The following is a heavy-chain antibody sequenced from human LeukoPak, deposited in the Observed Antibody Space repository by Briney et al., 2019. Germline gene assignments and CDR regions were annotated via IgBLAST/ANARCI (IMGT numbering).Heavy chain of an antibody. V-gene: IGHV3-30*02. D-gene: IGHD2-2*01. CDR1: GFTFSSYG. Sequence: QPGGSLRLSCAASGFTFSSYGMHWVRQAPGKGLEWVAFIRYDGSNKYYADSVKGRFTISRDNSKNTLYLQMYSLRAEDTAVYYCAKPIVVVPAGNYFDYWGQGTLVTVSS. CDR2: IRYDGSNK. CDR3: AKPIVVVPAGNYFDY. J-gene: IGHJ4*02.